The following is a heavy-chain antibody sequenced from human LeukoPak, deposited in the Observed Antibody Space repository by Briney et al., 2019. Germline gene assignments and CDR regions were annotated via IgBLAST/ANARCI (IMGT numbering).Heavy chain of an antibody. Sequence: PGGSLRLSCAASGFTFSSYDIHWVRQAAGKGLEWVSVIVTAGDTCHPGSVKGRITISRDNAENSLYLQMNRLRAEDTAVYYCARASPHCNNITCYAGALDSWGQGILVTVSS. D-gene: IGHD2/OR15-2a*01. J-gene: IGHJ4*02. V-gene: IGHV3-13*01. CDR1: GFTFSSYD. CDR3: ARASPHCNNITCYAGALDS. CDR2: IVTAGDT.